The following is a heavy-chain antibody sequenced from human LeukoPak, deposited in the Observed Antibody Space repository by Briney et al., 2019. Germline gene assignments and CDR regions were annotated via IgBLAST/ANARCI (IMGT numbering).Heavy chain of an antibody. CDR3: ARELHGGNSFTSDWYFDL. V-gene: IGHV4-4*02. Sequence: PSETLSLTCAVSGGSISISNSNWWSWVRQPPGKGLEWIGEIYHSGSTNYNPSLKSRVTISVDKSKNQFSLKLSSVTAADTAVYYCARELHGGNSFTSDWYFDLWGRGTLVTVSS. CDR1: GGSISISNSNW. J-gene: IGHJ2*01. CDR2: IYHSGST. D-gene: IGHD4-23*01.